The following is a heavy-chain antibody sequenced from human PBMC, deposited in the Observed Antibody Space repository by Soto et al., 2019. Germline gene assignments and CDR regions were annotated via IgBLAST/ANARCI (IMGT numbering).Heavy chain of an antibody. V-gene: IGHV3-23*01. CDR1: GFTFSGSS. D-gene: IGHD1-26*01. CDR2: ISGSGGTT. CDR3: ASKSGWDLT. J-gene: IGHJ5*02. Sequence: PXGCLRLSCPASGFTFSGSSLSWVRQAPGKGLEWVSGISGSGGTTYYADSVKGRFTISRDNSKNTLYLQMNSLRAEDTAVYYCASKSGWDLTWGRGTLVTVSS.